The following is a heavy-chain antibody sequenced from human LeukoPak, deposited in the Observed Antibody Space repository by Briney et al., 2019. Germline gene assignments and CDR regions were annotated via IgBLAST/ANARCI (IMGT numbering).Heavy chain of an antibody. CDR1: GGSFSVYY. Sequence: PSETLSLTCAVYGGSFSVYYWSWIRQPPGKGLEWIGEINHSGSTNYNPSLKSRVTISVDTSKNQFSLKLSSVTAADTAVYYCARGPRWVAAAGEYYFDYWGQGTLVTVSS. V-gene: IGHV4-34*01. CDR3: ARGPRWVAAAGEYYFDY. D-gene: IGHD6-13*01. CDR2: INHSGST. J-gene: IGHJ4*02.